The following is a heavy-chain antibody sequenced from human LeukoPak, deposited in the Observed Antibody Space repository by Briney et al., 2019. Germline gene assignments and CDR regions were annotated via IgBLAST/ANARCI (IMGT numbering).Heavy chain of an antibody. Sequence: GGSLRLSCAASEFTVSSNYMSWVRQAPGKGLEWVSAISGSGGSTYYADSVKGRFTISRDNAKNTLYLQMNSLRAEDTAVYYCARGSITMVRGVIIGRFDYWGQGTLVTVSS. V-gene: IGHV3-23*01. J-gene: IGHJ4*02. CDR1: EFTVSSNY. CDR3: ARGSITMVRGVIIGRFDY. CDR2: ISGSGGST. D-gene: IGHD3-10*01.